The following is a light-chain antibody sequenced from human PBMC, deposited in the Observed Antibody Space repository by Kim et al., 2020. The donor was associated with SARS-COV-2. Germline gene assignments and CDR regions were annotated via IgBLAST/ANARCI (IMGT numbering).Light chain of an antibody. CDR1: SSNIGAGYD. CDR3: QSYDSSLSGYV. V-gene: IGLV1-40*01. J-gene: IGLJ1*01. CDR2: GNT. Sequence: QGVPISGTGSSSNIGAGYDVHWYQQLPGTAPKLLIYGNTNRPSGVPDRFSGSKSGTSASLAITGLQAEDEADYYCQSYDSSLSGYVFGTGTKVTVL.